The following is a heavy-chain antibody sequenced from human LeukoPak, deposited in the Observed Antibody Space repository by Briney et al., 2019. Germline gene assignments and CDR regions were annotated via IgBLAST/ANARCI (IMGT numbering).Heavy chain of an antibody. CDR2: ISGSGGST. D-gene: IGHD3-16*02. CDR3: AKDLTFGGVIVLTSGAFDI. V-gene: IGHV3-23*01. J-gene: IGHJ3*02. CDR1: GFTFSSYA. Sequence: GGSLRLSCAASGFTFSSYAMSWVRRAPGRGLEWVSAISGSGGSTYYADSVKGRFTISRDNSKNTLYLQMNSLRAEDTAVYYCAKDLTFGGVIVLTSGAFDIWGQGTMVTVSS.